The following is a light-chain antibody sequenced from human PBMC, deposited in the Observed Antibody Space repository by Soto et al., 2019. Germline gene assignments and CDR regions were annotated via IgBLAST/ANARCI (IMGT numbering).Light chain of an antibody. CDR1: QNVLSN. CDR3: QQRSNWPIT. V-gene: IGKV3D-11*02. J-gene: IGKJ5*01. CDR2: GES. Sequence: EIVMTQSPATLSVSPGERATVSCRASQNVLSNLAWYQQKPGQAPRLIIYGESTRATGIPARFSGSGPGTDFTLTISSLEPEDFAVYYCQQRSNWPITLGQGTRLEIK.